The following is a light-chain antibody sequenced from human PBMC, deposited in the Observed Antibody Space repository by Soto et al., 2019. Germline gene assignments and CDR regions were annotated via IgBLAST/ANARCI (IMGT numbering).Light chain of an antibody. CDR2: DVS. Sequence: QSVLTQPRSVSGSLGQSVTISCTGTSSDVGGYNYVSWYQQYPGKAPKLIIYDVSKRPSGVPDRFSGSKSGNTASLTISGLQAEDEADYYCCSYAGSYTLLVFGGGTKLTVL. CDR1: SSDVGGYNY. J-gene: IGLJ3*02. V-gene: IGLV2-11*01. CDR3: CSYAGSYTLLV.